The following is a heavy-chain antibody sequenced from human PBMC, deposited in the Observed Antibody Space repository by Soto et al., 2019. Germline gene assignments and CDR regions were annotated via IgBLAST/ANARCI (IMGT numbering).Heavy chain of an antibody. CDR2: IYWDDDK. CDR1: GFSLTTSGVG. Sequence: QITLKESGPTLVKPTQTLTLTCTFSGFSLTTSGVGVGWIRQPPGKALEWLALIYWDDDKRYSPSLRTRLTITKDTAKNQVVLTMTNMDPVDSATYYCARRSWFGVPDPFDYWGQGTLVTVSS. J-gene: IGHJ4*02. V-gene: IGHV2-5*02. D-gene: IGHD3-10*01. CDR3: ARRSWFGVPDPFDY.